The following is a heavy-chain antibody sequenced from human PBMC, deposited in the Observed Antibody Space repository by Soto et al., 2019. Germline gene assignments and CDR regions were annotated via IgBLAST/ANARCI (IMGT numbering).Heavy chain of an antibody. Sequence: PGGSLRLSCAASGFTFSSYAMSWVRQAPGKGLEWVSAISGSGGSTYYADSVKGRFTISRDNSKNTLYLQMNSLRAEDTAVYYCAKSGSTSCYPTCYNWFDPWGQGTLVTVSS. CDR2: ISGSGGST. D-gene: IGHD2-2*01. CDR3: AKSGSTSCYPTCYNWFDP. CDR1: GFTFSSYA. J-gene: IGHJ5*02. V-gene: IGHV3-23*01.